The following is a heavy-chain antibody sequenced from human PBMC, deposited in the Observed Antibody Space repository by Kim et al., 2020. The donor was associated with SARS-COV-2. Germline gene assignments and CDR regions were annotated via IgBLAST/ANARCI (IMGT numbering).Heavy chain of an antibody. D-gene: IGHD3-9*01. CDR2: IYYSGST. V-gene: IGHV4-59*01. J-gene: IGHJ3*02. CDR3: ARDLQIHYDILTGYYTSAFDI. CDR1: GGSISSYY. Sequence: SETLSLTCTVSGGSISSYYWSWIRQPPGKGLEWIGYIYYSGSTNYNPSLKSRVTISVDTSKNQFSLKLSSVTAADTAVYYCARDLQIHYDILTGYYTSAFDIWGQGTMVTVSS.